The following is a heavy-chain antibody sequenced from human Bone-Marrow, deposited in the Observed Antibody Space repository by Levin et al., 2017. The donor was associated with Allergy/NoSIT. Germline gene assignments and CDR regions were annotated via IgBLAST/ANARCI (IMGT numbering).Heavy chain of an antibody. CDR1: GYTFTGHY. V-gene: IGHV1-2*02. CDR2: MSPNTGDT. Sequence: ASVKVSCKASGYTFTGHYIHWVRQAPGQGLEWMGWMSPNTGDTNYAQKFRGRVTMTRDTSISTAYMELSGLRSDDTAVFYCARDRSHGDGFDFWGQGTMVNVSS. CDR3: ARDRSHGDGFDF. J-gene: IGHJ3*01.